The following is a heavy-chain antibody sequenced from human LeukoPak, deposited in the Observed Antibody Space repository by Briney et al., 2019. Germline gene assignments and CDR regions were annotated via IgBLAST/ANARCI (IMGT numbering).Heavy chain of an antibody. CDR2: IYYSGST. CDR1: GGSISSYY. CDR3: ARTAEEDAFDI. J-gene: IGHJ3*02. V-gene: IGHV4-59*01. Sequence: SETLSLTCTVSGGSISSYYWSWIRQPPGKGLEWIGYIYYSGSTNYNPSLKSRVTISVDTSKNQFSLKLSSVTAADTAVYYCARTAEEDAFDIWGQGTMVTVSS.